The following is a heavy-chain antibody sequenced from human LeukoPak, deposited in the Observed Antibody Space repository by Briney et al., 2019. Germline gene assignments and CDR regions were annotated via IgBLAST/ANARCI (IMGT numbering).Heavy chain of an antibody. J-gene: IGHJ4*02. CDR3: ARDTYSATWHEIRY. CDR1: GFTFSSYT. V-gene: IGHV3-30*04. D-gene: IGHD1-26*01. Sequence: PGGSLRLSCAASGFTFSSYTIHWFRQAPGKGLDWVAVISYDGGNKYYAESVKGRFTISRDNSKNTLYLQMNSLRAEDTAVYYCARDTYSATWHEIRYWGQGTLVTVSS. CDR2: ISYDGGNK.